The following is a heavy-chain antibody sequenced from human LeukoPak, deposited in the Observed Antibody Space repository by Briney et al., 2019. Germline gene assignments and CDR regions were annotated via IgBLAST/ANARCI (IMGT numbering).Heavy chain of an antibody. V-gene: IGHV1-2*02. CDR2: INPNSGGT. J-gene: IGHJ4*02. CDR3: ARDRNGDYLFDY. Sequence: ASVKVSCKASGYTFSAYYMHWVRQAPGQGLEWMGWINPNSGGTNYAQKFQGRVTMTGDTSISTAYMELSRLSSDDTAIYHCARDRNGDYLFDYWGQGTLVTVTS. D-gene: IGHD4-17*01. CDR1: GYTFSAYY.